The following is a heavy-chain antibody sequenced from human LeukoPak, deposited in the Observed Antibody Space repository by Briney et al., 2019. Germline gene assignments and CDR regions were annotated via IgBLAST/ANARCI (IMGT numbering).Heavy chain of an antibody. D-gene: IGHD4-17*01. J-gene: IGHJ4*02. Sequence: SETLSLTCTVSGGSISSSSYYWGWIRQPPGKGLEWIGSIYYSGSTYYNPSLKSRVTISVDTSKNQFSLKLSSVTAADTAAYYCARHFTVTYFDYWGQGTLVTASS. CDR2: IYYSGST. CDR3: ARHFTVTYFDY. V-gene: IGHV4-39*01. CDR1: GGSISSSSYY.